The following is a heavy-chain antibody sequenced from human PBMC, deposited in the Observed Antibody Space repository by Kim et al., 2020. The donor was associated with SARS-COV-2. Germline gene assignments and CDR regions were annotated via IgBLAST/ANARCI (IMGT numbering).Heavy chain of an antibody. CDR3: ARLYLGELSFCDF. Sequence: YNPALRSRVTISVDTSKNQFSLRLSSVSAADTAVYYCARLYLGELSFCDFWGQGTMVTVSS. D-gene: IGHD3-16*02. J-gene: IGHJ3*01. V-gene: IGHV4-34*01.